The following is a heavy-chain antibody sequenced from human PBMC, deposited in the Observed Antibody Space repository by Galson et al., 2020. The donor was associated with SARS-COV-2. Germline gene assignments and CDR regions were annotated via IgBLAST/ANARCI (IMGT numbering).Heavy chain of an antibody. Sequence: GESLKISCAASGFTFSSYSMNWVRQAPGNGLEWVSYISSSSSTIYYADSVKGRFTISRDNAKNSLYLQMNSLRAEDTAVYYCARDRGYGDYGPYYYGMDVWGQGTTVTVSS. CDR2: ISSSSSTI. CDR1: GFTFSSYS. CDR3: ARDRGYGDYGPYYYGMDV. V-gene: IGHV3-48*04. J-gene: IGHJ6*02. D-gene: IGHD4-17*01.